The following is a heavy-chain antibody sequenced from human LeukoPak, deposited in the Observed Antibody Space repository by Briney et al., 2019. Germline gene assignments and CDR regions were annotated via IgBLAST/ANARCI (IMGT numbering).Heavy chain of an antibody. Sequence: PGRSLRLSCAASGFTFSSYGMRWVRQAPGKGLEWVAVIWYDGSNKYYADSVKGRFTISRDNSKNALYLQMNSLRAEDTAVYYCARGALGATTWFDPWGQGTLVTVSS. CDR3: ARGALGATTWFDP. D-gene: IGHD1-26*01. CDR2: IWYDGSNK. CDR1: GFTFSSYG. V-gene: IGHV3-33*01. J-gene: IGHJ5*02.